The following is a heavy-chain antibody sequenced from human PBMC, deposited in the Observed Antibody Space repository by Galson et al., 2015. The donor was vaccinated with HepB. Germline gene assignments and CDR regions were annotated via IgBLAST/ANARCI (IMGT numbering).Heavy chain of an antibody. CDR3: TRDREMATITLDY. D-gene: IGHD5-24*01. CDR1: GFTFGDYA. Sequence: SLRLSCAASGFTFGDYAMSWFRQAPGKGLEWVGFIRSKAYGGTTEYAASVKGRFTISRDDSKSIAYLQMNSLKTEDTAVYYCTRDREMATITLDYWGQGTLVTVSS. V-gene: IGHV3-49*03. CDR2: IRSKAYGGTT. J-gene: IGHJ4*02.